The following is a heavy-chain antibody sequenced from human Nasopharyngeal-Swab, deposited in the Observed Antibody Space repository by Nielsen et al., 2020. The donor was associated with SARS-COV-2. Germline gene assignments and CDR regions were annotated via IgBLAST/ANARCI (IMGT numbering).Heavy chain of an antibody. V-gene: IGHV3-13*01. CDR2: IGTAGDT. D-gene: IGHD3-22*01. J-gene: IGHJ2*01. Sequence: GESLKISCAASGFTFSSYDMHWVRQATGKGLEWVSAIGTAGDTYYPGSVKGRFTISRENAKNSLYLQMNSLRAGDTAVYYCARVAYYYDSSGYYRSYWYFDLWGRGTLVTVSS. CDR1: GFTFSSYD. CDR3: ARVAYYYDSSGYYRSYWYFDL.